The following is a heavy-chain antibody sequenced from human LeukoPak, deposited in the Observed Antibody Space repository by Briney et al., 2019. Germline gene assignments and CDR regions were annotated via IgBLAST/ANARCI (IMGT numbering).Heavy chain of an antibody. CDR2: IYTSGST. V-gene: IGHV4-61*02. CDR1: GGSISSGNYY. CDR3: AAYSYGYFGYFDY. J-gene: IGHJ4*02. D-gene: IGHD5-18*01. Sequence: SETLSLICTVSGGSISSGNYYWSLIRQPAGKGLGLIGRIYTSGSTNYNPSLKSRVTISVDTSKNQFSLKLSSVTAADTAVYYCAAYSYGYFGYFDYWGQGTLVTVSS.